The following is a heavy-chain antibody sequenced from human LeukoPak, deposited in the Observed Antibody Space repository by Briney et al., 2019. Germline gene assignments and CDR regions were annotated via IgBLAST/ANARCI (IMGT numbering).Heavy chain of an antibody. V-gene: IGHV3-30*03. J-gene: IGHJ6*02. CDR2: ISYDGSNK. Sequence: GGSLRLSCAACGFTFSSYGMHWVRQAPGKGVEWVAVISYDGSNKYYADSVKGRFTISRDNSKNTLYLQMNSLRAEDTAVYYCAARLADSYYYYYGMDVWGQGTTVTVSS. CDR1: GFTFSSYG. CDR3: AARLADSYYYYYGMDV.